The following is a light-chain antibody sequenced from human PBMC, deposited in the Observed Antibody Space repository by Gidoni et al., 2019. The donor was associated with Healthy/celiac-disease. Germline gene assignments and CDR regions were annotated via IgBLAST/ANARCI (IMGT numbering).Light chain of an antibody. CDR1: QSVSSSY. Sequence: IVLTQSPGTLSLSPGERATLSCRASQSVSSSYLAWYQQKPGQAPRLLIYGASSRATGIPDRFSGSGSGTDFTRTISRREPEDFAVYYCQQYGSSPWTFXXXTKVEIK. V-gene: IGKV3-20*01. CDR3: QQYGSSPWT. J-gene: IGKJ1*01. CDR2: GAS.